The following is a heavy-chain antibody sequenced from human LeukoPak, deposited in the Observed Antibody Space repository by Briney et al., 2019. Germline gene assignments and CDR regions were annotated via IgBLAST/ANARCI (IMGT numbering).Heavy chain of an antibody. J-gene: IGHJ4*02. CDR3: AVYYYDSSGYYSPFDY. Sequence: ASVKVSCKASGYTFTSYDINWVRQATGQGLEWMGWMSPNSGNTGYAQKFQGRVTMTRNTSISTAYMELSSLRSEDTAVYYCAVYYYDSSGYYSPFDYWGQGTLVTVSS. CDR1: GYTFTSYD. V-gene: IGHV1-8*01. CDR2: MSPNSGNT. D-gene: IGHD3-22*01.